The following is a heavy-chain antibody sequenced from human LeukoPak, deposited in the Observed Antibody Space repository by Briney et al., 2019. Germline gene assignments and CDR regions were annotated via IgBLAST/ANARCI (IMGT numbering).Heavy chain of an antibody. Sequence: SETLSLTCAVYGGSFSGYYWSWIRQPPGKGLEWIGEINHSGSTNYNPSLKSRVTISVDTSKNQFSLKLSSVTAADTAVYYCARVVSRDSIDYWGQGTLVTVSS. J-gene: IGHJ4*02. V-gene: IGHV4-34*01. D-gene: IGHD2-21*02. CDR2: INHSGST. CDR3: ARVVSRDSIDY. CDR1: GGSFSGYY.